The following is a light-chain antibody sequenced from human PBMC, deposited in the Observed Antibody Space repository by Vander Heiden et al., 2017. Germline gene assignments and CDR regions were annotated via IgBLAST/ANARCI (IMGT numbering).Light chain of an antibody. J-gene: IGLJ2*01. V-gene: IGLV1-44*01. CDR3: AAWDDSLNGVV. CDR1: SSNIGSNT. CDR2: SNK. Sequence: QSVLTQPPSASGTPGQRVTISCSGSSSNIGSNTVSWYQQLPGTAPKLLIYSNKQRPSGVPDRFSGSKSGTSASLAISGLQSEDEADYYCAAWDDSLNGVVFGGGTKL.